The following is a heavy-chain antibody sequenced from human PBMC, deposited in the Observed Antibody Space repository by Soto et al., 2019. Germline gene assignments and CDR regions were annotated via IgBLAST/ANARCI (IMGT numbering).Heavy chain of an antibody. CDR3: AHRRAPQGYCSGGSCYSRVLAFDY. J-gene: IGHJ4*02. CDR2: IYWDDDK. V-gene: IGHV2-5*02. D-gene: IGHD2-15*01. Sequence: QITLKESGPTLVKPTQTRTLTCTFSGFSLSTSGVGVGWIRQPPGNALEWLALIYWDDDKRYSPSLKSRLTIAKDTSKNQVVLTMTNMDPVDTATYYCAHRRAPQGYCSGGSCYSRVLAFDYWGQGTLVTVSS. CDR1: GFSLSTSGVG.